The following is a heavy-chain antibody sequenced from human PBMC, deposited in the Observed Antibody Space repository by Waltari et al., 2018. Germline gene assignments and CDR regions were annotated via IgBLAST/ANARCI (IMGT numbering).Heavy chain of an antibody. D-gene: IGHD1-26*01. Sequence: QVQLVQSGAEVKTPGASVKVSCKASGYAFTSHYMHWVRQSPGQGLEWMGIINPSGGSTSYAQKFQGRVTMTRDTSTSTVYMELSSLRSEDTAVYYCARGVGWELQGITFDYWGQGTLVTVSS. V-gene: IGHV1-46*01. CDR2: INPSGGST. CDR1: GYAFTSHY. CDR3: ARGVGWELQGITFDY. J-gene: IGHJ4*02.